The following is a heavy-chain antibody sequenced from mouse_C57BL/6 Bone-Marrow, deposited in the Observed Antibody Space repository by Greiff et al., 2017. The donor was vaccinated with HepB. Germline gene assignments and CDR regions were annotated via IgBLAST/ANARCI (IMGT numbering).Heavy chain of an antibody. CDR2: IYPGSGST. J-gene: IGHJ4*01. V-gene: IGHV1-55*01. CDR3: ARSTYYYYDVGNYYAMDY. Sequence: QVQLQQPGAELVKPGASVKMSCKASGYTFTSYWITWVKQRPGQGLEWIGDIYPGSGSTNYNEKFKSKATLTVDTSSSTAYMQRSSLTSEDSAVYYCARSTYYYYDVGNYYAMDYWGQGTSVTVSS. CDR1: GYTFTSYW. D-gene: IGHD2-4*01.